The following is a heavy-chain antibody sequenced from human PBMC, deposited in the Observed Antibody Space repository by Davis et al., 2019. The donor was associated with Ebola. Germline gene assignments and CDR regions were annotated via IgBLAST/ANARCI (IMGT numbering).Heavy chain of an antibody. J-gene: IGHJ4*02. V-gene: IGHV3-74*01. CDR3: VRVVVEEGTATRFDY. D-gene: IGHD5-24*01. CDR2: INSDGSDT. CDR1: GFTFSSSW. Sequence: GESLKISCAASGFTFSSSWMHWVRQAPGTGLVWLSRINSDGSDTSYADSVKGRFTISRDNAKNTLYLQMNSLRDEDTAVYFCVRVVVEEGTATRFDYWGQGTLVTVSS.